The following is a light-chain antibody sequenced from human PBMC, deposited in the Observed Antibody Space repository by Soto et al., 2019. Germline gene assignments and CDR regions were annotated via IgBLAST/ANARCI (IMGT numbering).Light chain of an antibody. Sequence: EIVMTQSPATLTVSPGERATLSYRASQSVNSNLAWYQQKPGQAPRLLIYGTSTRATGIPARFSGSGTGTEFTLTLSSLQSEDFAVYYCQQYNNWPPWTFGQGTKVEIK. CDR1: QSVNSN. J-gene: IGKJ1*01. V-gene: IGKV3-15*01. CDR3: QQYNNWPPWT. CDR2: GTS.